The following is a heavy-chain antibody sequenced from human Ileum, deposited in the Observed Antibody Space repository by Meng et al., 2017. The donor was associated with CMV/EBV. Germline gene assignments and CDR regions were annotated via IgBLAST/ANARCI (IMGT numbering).Heavy chain of an antibody. J-gene: IGHJ3*02. CDR2: ISAYNGNT. CDR1: GYTFTSYG. CDR3: ARALLGWELPNDAFDI. Sequence: GESLKISCKAPGYTFTSYGISWVRQAPGQGLEWMGWISAYNGNTNYAQKLQGRVTMTTDTSTSTAYMELRSLRSDDTAVYYCARALLGWELPNDAFDIWGQGTMVTVSS. D-gene: IGHD1-26*01. V-gene: IGHV1-18*01.